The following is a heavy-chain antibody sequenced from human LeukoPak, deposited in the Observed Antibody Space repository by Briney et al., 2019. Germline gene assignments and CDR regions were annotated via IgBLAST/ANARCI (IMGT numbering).Heavy chain of an antibody. CDR1: GGTFSSYA. Sequence: SVKVSCKASGGTFSSYAISWVRQAPGQGLEWMGGIIPIFGTANYAQKFQGRVTINTDESTSTAYMELSSLRSEDTAVYYCARGAAYYDILTGYYYYYFDYWGQGTLVTVSS. CDR2: IIPIFGTA. J-gene: IGHJ4*02. V-gene: IGHV1-69*05. D-gene: IGHD3-9*01. CDR3: ARGAAYYDILTGYYYYYFDY.